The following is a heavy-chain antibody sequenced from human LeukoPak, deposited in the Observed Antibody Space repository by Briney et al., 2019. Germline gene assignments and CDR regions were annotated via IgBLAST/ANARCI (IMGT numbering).Heavy chain of an antibody. CDR3: ASQYSSGWYLGY. CDR1: GFTFSSYG. CDR2: ISYDGSNK. D-gene: IGHD6-19*01. J-gene: IGHJ4*02. Sequence: GGSLRLSCAASGFTFSSYGMHWVRQAPGKGLEWVAVISYDGSNKYYADSVKGRFTISRDNSKNTLYLQMNSLRAEDTAVYYCASQYSSGWYLGYWGQGTLVTVSS. V-gene: IGHV3-30*03.